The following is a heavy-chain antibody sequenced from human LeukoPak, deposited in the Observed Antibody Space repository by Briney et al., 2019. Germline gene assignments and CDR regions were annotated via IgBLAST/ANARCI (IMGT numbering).Heavy chain of an antibody. V-gene: IGHV3-11*01. J-gene: IGHJ4*02. Sequence: GGSLRLSCAAAGFTFSDYYMSWIRQAPGEGLEWVSYISGSGTTIHYSDPMKGRFTISRDNTKNSLYLQMNSLRAEDTAVYYCARLSMVPGAQRYFDSWGQGALVTVSS. D-gene: IGHD3-10*01. CDR1: GFTFSDYY. CDR3: ARLSMVPGAQRYFDS. CDR2: ISGSGTTI.